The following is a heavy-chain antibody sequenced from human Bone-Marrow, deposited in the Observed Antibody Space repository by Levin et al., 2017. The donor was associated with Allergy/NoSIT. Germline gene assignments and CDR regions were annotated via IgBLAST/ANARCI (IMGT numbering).Heavy chain of an antibody. CDR1: GFTFSNYA. J-gene: IGHJ4*02. Sequence: GESLKISCTASGFTFSNYAMSWVRQAPGKGLEWVSSISGSATNTYYADSVKGRFTISRDNSKNTLYLQMNSLRADDTAIYYCAKDWGDDITGYYFMTDYWGRGILVTVSS. D-gene: IGHD3-9*01. CDR2: ISGSATNT. CDR3: AKDWGDDITGYYFMTDY. V-gene: IGHV3-23*01.